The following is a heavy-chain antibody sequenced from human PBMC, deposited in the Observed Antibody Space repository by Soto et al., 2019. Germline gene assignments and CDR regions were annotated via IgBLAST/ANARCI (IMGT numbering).Heavy chain of an antibody. D-gene: IGHD3-22*01. V-gene: IGHV1-46*01. CDR2: INPSGGST. Sequence: ASVKVSCKASGYTFTSYYMHWVRQAPGQGLEWMGIINPSGGSTSYAQKFQGRVTITTDTSTGTAYMELSSLRSEDTAVYYCARATGYYDSSGYYFDHFDYWGQGTLVTVSS. CDR1: GYTFTSYY. CDR3: ARATGYYDSSGYYFDHFDY. J-gene: IGHJ4*02.